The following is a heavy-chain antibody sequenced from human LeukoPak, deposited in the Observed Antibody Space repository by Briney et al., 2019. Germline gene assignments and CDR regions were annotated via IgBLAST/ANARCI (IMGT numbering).Heavy chain of an antibody. V-gene: IGHV4-59*08. CDR1: GGSISSYY. CDR3: ARSSGYYYGSGGFDY. Sequence: NTSETLSLTCTVSGGSISSYYWSWIRQPPGKGLEWIGYIYYSGSTNYNPSLKSRVTISVDTSKNQFPLKLSSVTAADTAVYYCARSSGYYYGSGGFDYWGQGTLVTVSS. D-gene: IGHD3-22*01. CDR2: IYYSGST. J-gene: IGHJ4*02.